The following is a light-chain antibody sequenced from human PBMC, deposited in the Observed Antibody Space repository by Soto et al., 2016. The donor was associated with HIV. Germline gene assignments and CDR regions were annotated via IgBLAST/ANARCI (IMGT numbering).Light chain of an antibody. CDR2: LGS. Sequence: DILMTQSPLSLPVTPGEPASISCRSSQSLLHSNGYNYLDWYLQKPGQSPQLLIYLGSNRASGVPDRFSGSGSGTDFTLKISRVEAEDVGVYYCMQALQTPLTFGGGTK. CDR1: QSLLHSNGYNY. CDR3: MQALQTPLT. V-gene: IGKV2-28*01. J-gene: IGKJ4*01.